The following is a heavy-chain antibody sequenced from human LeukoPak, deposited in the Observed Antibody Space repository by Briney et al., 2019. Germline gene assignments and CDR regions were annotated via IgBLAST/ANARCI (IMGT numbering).Heavy chain of an antibody. D-gene: IGHD6-13*01. Sequence: PSETLSLTCTVSGGSISSGGYYRSWIRQHPGKGLEWIGYIYYSGSTYYNPSLKSRVTISVDTSKNQFSLKLSSVTAADTAVYYCASKSWYYYYGMDVWGKGTTVTVSS. V-gene: IGHV4-31*03. CDR2: IYYSGST. J-gene: IGHJ6*04. CDR3: ASKSWYYYYGMDV. CDR1: GGSISSGGYY.